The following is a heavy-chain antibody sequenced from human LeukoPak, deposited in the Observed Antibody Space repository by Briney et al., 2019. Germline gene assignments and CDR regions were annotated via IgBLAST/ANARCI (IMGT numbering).Heavy chain of an antibody. CDR1: GFTVSIFW. J-gene: IGHJ5*02. V-gene: IGHV3-74*01. CDR2: ISSDGSNT. CDR3: TRGRVAYGWFDA. Sequence: PGGSLRLSCAASGFTVSIFWMHWDRKAPGKGLVWVSRISSDGSNTYYADSVKGRFTISRDTAMNTLYLHMHSLREEDTADYYCTRGRVAYGWFDAWGQGTQVTVSS. D-gene: IGHD2-15*01.